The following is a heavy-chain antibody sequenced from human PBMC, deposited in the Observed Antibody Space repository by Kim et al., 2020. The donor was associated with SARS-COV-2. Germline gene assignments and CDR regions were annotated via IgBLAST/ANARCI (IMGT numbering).Heavy chain of an antibody. V-gene: IGHV4-34*01. CDR2: INHSGST. CDR3: ARNPTYYDFWSGHFGRGWFDP. CDR1: GGSFSGYY. J-gene: IGHJ5*02. Sequence: SETLSLTCAVYGGSFSGYYWSWIRQPPGKGLEWIGEINHSGSTNYNPSLKSRVTISVDTSKNQFSLKLSSVPAADTAVYYCARNPTYYDFWSGHFGRGWFDPWGQGTLVTVSS. D-gene: IGHD3-3*01.